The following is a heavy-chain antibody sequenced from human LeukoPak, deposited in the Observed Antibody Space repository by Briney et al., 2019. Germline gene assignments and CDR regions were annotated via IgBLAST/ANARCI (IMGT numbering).Heavy chain of an antibody. J-gene: IGHJ5*01. Sequence: SETLSLTCTVSGGSISSYYWSWIRQPPGKGLEWIGYIYYSGSTNYNPSLKSRVTISVDKSKNQFSLKLRSVTAADTAVYYCARSPSGSSSRWFDSWGQGTLVAVSS. V-gene: IGHV4-59*12. CDR2: IYYSGST. CDR3: ARSPSGSSSRWFDS. D-gene: IGHD1-26*01. CDR1: GGSISSYY.